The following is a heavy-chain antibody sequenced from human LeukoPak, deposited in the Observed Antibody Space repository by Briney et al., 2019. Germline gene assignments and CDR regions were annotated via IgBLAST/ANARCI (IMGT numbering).Heavy chain of an antibody. CDR3: ATSRVMIVVADPFDF. J-gene: IGHJ4*02. D-gene: IGHD3-22*01. V-gene: IGHV3-7*03. CDR2: IKQDGSEK. CDR1: GFTFSSYW. Sequence: GGSLRLSCAASGFTFSSYWMSWVRQAPGKGLEWVANIKQDGSEKYYVDSVKGRFTISRDNAKNSLYLQMNSLRAEDTAVYYCATSRVMIVVADPFDFWGQGTLVIVSS.